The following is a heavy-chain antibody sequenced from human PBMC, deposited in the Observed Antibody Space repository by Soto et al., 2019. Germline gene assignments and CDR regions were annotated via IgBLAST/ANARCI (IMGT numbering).Heavy chain of an antibody. D-gene: IGHD6-6*01. CDR1: GGPISSYN. CDR2: IYYSGST. Sequence: SGTLSLTCTVSGGPISSYNWSWIRQPPGTGLEWIGYIYYSGSTNYNPSLKRRATISVDTSKNQFSLKLSSVTDADTAVYYCARLRFGSSGGMDVWGQGTTVTVSS. CDR3: ARLRFGSSGGMDV. V-gene: IGHV4-59*01. J-gene: IGHJ6*02.